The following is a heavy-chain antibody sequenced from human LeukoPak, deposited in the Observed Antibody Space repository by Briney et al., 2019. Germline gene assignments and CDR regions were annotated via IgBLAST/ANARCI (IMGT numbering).Heavy chain of an antibody. CDR2: IYIGGST. V-gene: IGHV3-53*01. CDR3: GRRDDHNGRAY. D-gene: IGHD5-24*01. CDR1: GFTVSNNY. Sequence: GGSLRLSCVVSGFTVSNNYMSWVRQAPRKGLEWVSLIYIGGSTYYADSAKGRFTISRDNSKNTVYLQMNSLRAEDTAMYYCGRRDDHNGRAYWGQGTLVTVSS. J-gene: IGHJ4*02.